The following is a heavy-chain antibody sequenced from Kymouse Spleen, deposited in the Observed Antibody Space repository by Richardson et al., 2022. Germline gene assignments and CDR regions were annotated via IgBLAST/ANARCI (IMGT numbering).Heavy chain of an antibody. CDR1: GFTFSSYW. Sequence: EVQLVESGGGLVQPGGSLRLSCAASGFTFSSYWMSWVRQAPGKGLEWVANIKQDGSEKYYVDSVKGRFTISRDNAKNSLYLQMNSLRAEDTAVYYCARDASGSYYYYFDYWGQGTLVTVSS. CDR2: IKQDGSEK. V-gene: IGHV3-7*01. D-gene: IGHD3-10*01. CDR3: ARDASGSYYYYFDY. J-gene: IGHJ4*02.